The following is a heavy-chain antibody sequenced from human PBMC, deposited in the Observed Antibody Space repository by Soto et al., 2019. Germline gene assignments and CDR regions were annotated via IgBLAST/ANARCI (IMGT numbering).Heavy chain of an antibody. CDR2: ISPYTGDT. J-gene: IGHJ5*02. CDR1: GYTFTDYG. V-gene: IGHV1-18*01. Sequence: QVQLVQSGAEVKKPGASVKVSCKASGYTFTDYGISWVRKAPGQGLEWMGWISPYTGDTKYPQRLQGRVTVTADTSTSTAYMELSSLKSDDTAVYYCAKTGGWNWFDPWGQGTLVSVSS. CDR3: AKTGGWNWFDP. D-gene: IGHD6-19*01.